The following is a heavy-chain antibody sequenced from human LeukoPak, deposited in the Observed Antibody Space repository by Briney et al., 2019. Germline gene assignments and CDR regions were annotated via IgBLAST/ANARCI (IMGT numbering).Heavy chain of an antibody. CDR1: GFTFSNAW. CDR2: IKSKKDSGTT. D-gene: IGHD2/OR15-2a*01. CDR3: TTVFYGF. Sequence: GGSLRLSCAASGFTFSNAWMNWVRQAPGKGLEWVGRIKSKKDSGTTDYSAPVKGRFTISRDDSKNTNYPQVNTLKTEDTALYYCTTVFYGFWGQGTMVTVCS. J-gene: IGHJ4*02. V-gene: IGHV3-15*01.